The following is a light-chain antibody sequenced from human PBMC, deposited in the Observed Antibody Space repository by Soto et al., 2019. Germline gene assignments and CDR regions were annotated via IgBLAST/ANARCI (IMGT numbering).Light chain of an antibody. CDR1: QKINNF. Sequence: DIPMTQSPSSLSASVGDSVTITCRASQKINNFLNWYQQKPGKAPKLLIFLASTLESGVPSRFGGSGSGTDCTLSISSLQPEDSATYYCQQSLGNPRTFGGGTKVEIQ. J-gene: IGKJ4*01. CDR2: LAS. V-gene: IGKV1-39*01. CDR3: QQSLGNPRT.